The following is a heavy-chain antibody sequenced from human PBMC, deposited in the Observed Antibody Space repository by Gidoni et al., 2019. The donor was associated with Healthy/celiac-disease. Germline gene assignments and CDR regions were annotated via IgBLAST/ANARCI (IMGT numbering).Heavy chain of an antibody. Sequence: GRFTISRDNSKNTLYLQMNSRRAEDTAVYYCAKEGGYNLVHAFDIWGQGTMVTVSS. D-gene: IGHD5-12*01. CDR3: AKEGGYNLVHAFDI. J-gene: IGHJ3*02. V-gene: IGHV3-23*01.